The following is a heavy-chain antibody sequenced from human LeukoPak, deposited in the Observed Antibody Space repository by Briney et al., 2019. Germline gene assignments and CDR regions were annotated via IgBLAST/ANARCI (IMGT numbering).Heavy chain of an antibody. J-gene: IGHJ5*02. D-gene: IGHD6-13*01. Sequence: AGGSLRLSCAASGFTFSSYGMHWVRQAPGKGLEWVAVIWYDGSNKYYADSVKGRFTISRDNSKNTLYLQMNSLRAEDTAVYYCARRAAASRRFDPWGQGTLVTVSS. V-gene: IGHV3-30*19. CDR2: IWYDGSNK. CDR1: GFTFSSYG. CDR3: ARRAAASRRFDP.